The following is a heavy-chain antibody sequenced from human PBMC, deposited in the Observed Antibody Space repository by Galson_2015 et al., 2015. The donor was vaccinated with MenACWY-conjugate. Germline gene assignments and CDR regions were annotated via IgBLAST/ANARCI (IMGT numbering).Heavy chain of an antibody. CDR2: VDPSDSYT. CDR3: TRLGFSASRSYSISDY. J-gene: IGHJ4*02. Sequence: QSGAGVKKPGESLRISCRTSGSSFPTFWIAWVRQTPGKGLEWLGRVDPSDSYTDYNPSFQGHVTVSADRSSTTAYLQWNNLKASDSAIYYCTRLGFSASRSYSISDYWGQGTLVTVPS. CDR1: GSSFPTFW. D-gene: IGHD3-10*01. V-gene: IGHV5-10-1*01.